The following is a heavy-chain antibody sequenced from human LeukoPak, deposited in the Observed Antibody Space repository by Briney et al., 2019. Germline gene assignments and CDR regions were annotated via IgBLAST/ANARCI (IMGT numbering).Heavy chain of an antibody. CDR2: TSPDGSEQ. CDR3: FTGSEFYYDS. CDR1: GLPFSRNA. V-gene: IGHV3-30*01. D-gene: IGHD1-14*01. Sequence: GGSLRLSCVASGLPFSRNAMHWVRQAPGKGLEWVAVTSPDGSEQYYADSVKGRFTISRDNSKNTVFLQMNSLSTEDTAVYSCFTGSEFYYDSWGQGTLVTVSS. J-gene: IGHJ4*02.